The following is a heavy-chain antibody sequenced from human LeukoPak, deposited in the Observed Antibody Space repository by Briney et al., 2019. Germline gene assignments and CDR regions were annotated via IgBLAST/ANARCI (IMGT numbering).Heavy chain of an antibody. J-gene: IGHJ6*02. CDR2: IWYDGSNE. CDR3: ARDIASTRMDV. D-gene: IGHD2-15*01. V-gene: IGHV3-33*01. Sequence: GGSLRLSCVASGFTFRSHGMHWVRQAPGKGLEWVAVIWYDGSNEYFADPVKGRFTISRDNSKNILYLQMNSLRAEDTAVYYCARDIASTRMDVWGQGTTVSVSS. CDR1: GFTFRSHG.